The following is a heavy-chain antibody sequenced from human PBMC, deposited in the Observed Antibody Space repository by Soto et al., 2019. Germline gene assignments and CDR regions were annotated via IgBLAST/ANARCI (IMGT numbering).Heavy chain of an antibody. CDR1: GFTFSSYA. V-gene: IGHV3-30-3*01. Sequence: QVQLVESGGGVVQPGRSLRLSCAASGFTFSSYAMHWVSQAPGKGLEWVAVISYDGSNKYYADSVKGRFTISRDNSKNTLYLQMKSLRAEDTAVYYCASSEPPGYYYYYGMDVWGQGTTVTVSS. CDR3: ASSEPPGYYYYYGMDV. J-gene: IGHJ6*02. CDR2: ISYDGSNK. D-gene: IGHD1-26*01.